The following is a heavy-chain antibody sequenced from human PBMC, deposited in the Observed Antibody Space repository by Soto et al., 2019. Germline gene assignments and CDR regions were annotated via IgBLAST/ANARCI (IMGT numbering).Heavy chain of an antibody. V-gene: IGHV4-31*03. Sequence: SETLSLTCTVSGGSISSGGYYWSWIRQHPGKGLEWIGYIYYSGSTYYNPSLKSRVTISVDTSKNQFSLKLSSVTAADTAVYYCAGYCSGGSSYTAQSDYWGQGTLVTVSS. D-gene: IGHD2-15*01. J-gene: IGHJ4*02. CDR3: AGYCSGGSSYTAQSDY. CDR1: GGSISSGGYY. CDR2: IYYSGST.